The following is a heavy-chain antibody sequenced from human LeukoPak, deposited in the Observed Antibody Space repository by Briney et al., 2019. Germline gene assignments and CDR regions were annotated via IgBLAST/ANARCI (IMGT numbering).Heavy chain of an antibody. CDR3: ARGPPGGYSNNRWFDP. Sequence: SETLSLTCTVSGGSSSSYYWSWIRQPPGKGLEWIGYIYYSGSTYYNPSLKSRVTISVDTSKNQFSLKLSSVTAADTAVYYCARGPPGGYSNNRWFDPWGQGTLVTVSS. V-gene: IGHV4-59*12. J-gene: IGHJ5*02. CDR2: IYYSGST. D-gene: IGHD4-11*01. CDR1: GGSSSSYY.